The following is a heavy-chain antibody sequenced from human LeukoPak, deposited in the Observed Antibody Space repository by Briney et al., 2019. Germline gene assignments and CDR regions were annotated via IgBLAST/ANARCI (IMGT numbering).Heavy chain of an antibody. D-gene: IGHD5-24*01. V-gene: IGHV1-69*04. CDR3: ARDPSRWLQARGLGGDY. J-gene: IGHJ4*02. CDR1: GGTFSSYA. CDR2: IIPILGIA. Sequence: GASVKVSCKASGGTFSSYAISWVRQAPGQGLKWMGRIIPILGIANYAQKFQGRVTITADKSTSTAYMELSSLRSEDTAVYYCARDPSRWLQARGLGGDYWGQGTLVTVSS.